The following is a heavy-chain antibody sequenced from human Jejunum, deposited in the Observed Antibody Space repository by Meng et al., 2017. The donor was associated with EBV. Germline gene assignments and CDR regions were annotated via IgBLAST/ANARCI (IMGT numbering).Heavy chain of an antibody. V-gene: IGHV4-59*01. CDR3: AREIPAAGKFDS. Sequence: GRLQESGPGLVKPSETLSLTCTVSGGSISGSYWNWIRQSPGKGLEWIGYVYYTGGTNYNPSLRGRVTISVDTSKNQFSLNLISVTAADTAVYFCAREIPAAGKFDSWGQGALVTVSS. J-gene: IGHJ4*02. CDR2: VYYTGGT. CDR1: GGSISGSY. D-gene: IGHD6-13*01.